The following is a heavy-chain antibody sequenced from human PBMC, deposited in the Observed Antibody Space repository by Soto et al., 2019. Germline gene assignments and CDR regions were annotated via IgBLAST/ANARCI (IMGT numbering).Heavy chain of an antibody. Sequence: GASVKVSCKASGGTFSSYAISWVRQDPGQGLEWMGGIIPIFGTANYAQKFQGRVTITADESTSTAYMELSSLRSEDTAVYYCASDYCTNGVCYRYFDYWGQGTLVTVP. J-gene: IGHJ4*02. CDR3: ASDYCTNGVCYRYFDY. CDR1: GGTFSSYA. V-gene: IGHV1-69*13. D-gene: IGHD2-8*01. CDR2: IIPIFGTA.